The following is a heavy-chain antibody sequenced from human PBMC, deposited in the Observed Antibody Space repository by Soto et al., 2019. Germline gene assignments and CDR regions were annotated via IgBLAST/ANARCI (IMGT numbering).Heavy chain of an antibody. V-gene: IGHV4-4*07. CDR2: IYTSGST. Sequence: KPSETLSLTCTVSGGSITAYYWNWIRQPAGKGLEWIGRIYTSGSTNYNPSLKSRVTMSVDTSKTQFSLKLSSVTAADTAVYYCASSSASDYAFYFDYWGQETLVTVSS. CDR3: ASSSASDYAFYFDY. CDR1: GGSITAYY. D-gene: IGHD4-17*01. J-gene: IGHJ4*02.